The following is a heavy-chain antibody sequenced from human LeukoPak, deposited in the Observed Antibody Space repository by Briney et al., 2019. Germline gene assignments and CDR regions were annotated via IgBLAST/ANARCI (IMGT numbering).Heavy chain of an antibody. CDR2: IYHSGST. J-gene: IGHJ4*02. CDR3: ARGPFGDYFDY. CDR1: GGSISSGGYS. D-gene: IGHD3-10*01. Sequence: PSQTLSLTCAVSGGSISSGGYSWSWIRQPPGKGLEWIGYIYHSGSTYYNPSLKSRVTISVDRSKNQFSLKLSSVTAADTTVNYCARGPFGDYFDYWGQGTLVTVSS. V-gene: IGHV4-30-2*01.